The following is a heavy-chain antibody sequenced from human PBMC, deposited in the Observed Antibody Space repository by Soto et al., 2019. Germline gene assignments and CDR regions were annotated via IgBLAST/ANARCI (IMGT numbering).Heavy chain of an antibody. V-gene: IGHV5-10-1*01. J-gene: IGHJ4*02. CDR3: ARHPAVAGYYFDY. CDR2: IDPSDSYT. D-gene: IGHD6-19*01. Sequence: HGESLKISCKGSGYSFTSYWISWVRQMPGKGLEWMGRIDPSDSYTNYSPSFQGHVTISADKSISTAYLQWSSLKASDTAMYYCARHPAVAGYYFDYWGQGTLVTVSS. CDR1: GYSFTSYW.